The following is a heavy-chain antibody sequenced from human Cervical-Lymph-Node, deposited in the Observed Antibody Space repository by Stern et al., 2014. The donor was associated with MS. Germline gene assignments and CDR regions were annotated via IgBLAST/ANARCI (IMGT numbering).Heavy chain of an antibody. CDR2: ISSSSSTI. J-gene: IGHJ4*02. Sequence: EVQLVESGGRLVQPGGSLRLSCAASGLTLSLYGMNWVRQAPGKGLEWISCISSSSSTIYYADSVEGRFTISRDNAKNSLYLQMNGLRAEDTAVYYCARGYGYFDYWGQGTLVTVSS. CDR1: GLTLSLYG. D-gene: IGHD4-17*01. CDR3: ARGYGYFDY. V-gene: IGHV3-48*01.